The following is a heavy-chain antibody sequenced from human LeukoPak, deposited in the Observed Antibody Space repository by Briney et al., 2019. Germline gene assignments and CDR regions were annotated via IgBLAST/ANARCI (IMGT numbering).Heavy chain of an antibody. CDR3: AKDRAYYTEYFHH. Sequence: GSLRLSCAASGFTFSSYGMHWVRQAPGKGLQWGAVISYDGSGKYYADSVKGRFTISRDNSKNTLYLQMNSLRAEDTAVYYCAKDRAYYTEYFHHWGQGTLVTVSS. V-gene: IGHV3-30*18. D-gene: IGHD3-3*01. J-gene: IGHJ1*01. CDR2: ISYDGSGK. CDR1: GFTFSSYG.